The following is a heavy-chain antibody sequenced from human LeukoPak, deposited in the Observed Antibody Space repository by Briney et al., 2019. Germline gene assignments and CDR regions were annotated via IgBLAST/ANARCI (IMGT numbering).Heavy chain of an antibody. D-gene: IGHD2-8*01. V-gene: IGHV3-23*01. CDR2: ISGSGGST. CDR1: GFTFSSYA. Sequence: GGSLRLSCAASGFTFSSYAMSWVRQAPGKGLEWVSAISGSGGSTYYADSVKGRFTISRDNSKNTLYLQMNSLRAEDTAVYYCATNDIVLMVYAYWGQGTLVTVSA. CDR3: ATNDIVLMVYAY. J-gene: IGHJ4*02.